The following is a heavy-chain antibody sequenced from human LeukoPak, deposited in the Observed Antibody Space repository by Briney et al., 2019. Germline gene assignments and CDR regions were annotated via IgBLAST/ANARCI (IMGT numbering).Heavy chain of an antibody. CDR2: INSDGGGA. Sequence: GGSLRLSCAASGITFGNNWMHWVRQGPGKGLVWISRINSDGGGAIYADSVKGRFTVSRDNAKNTLYLQMNSLRAEDTAVYYCARVVPPNWFDTWGQGTLVTVSS. CDR3: ARVVPPNWFDT. J-gene: IGHJ5*02. CDR1: GITFGNNW. V-gene: IGHV3-74*01.